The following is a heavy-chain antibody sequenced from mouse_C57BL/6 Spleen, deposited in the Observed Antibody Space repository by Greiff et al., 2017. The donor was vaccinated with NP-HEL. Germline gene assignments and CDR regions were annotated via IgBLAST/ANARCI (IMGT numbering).Heavy chain of an antibody. Sequence: QVQLQQPGTELVKPGASVKLSCKASGYTFTSYWMHWVKQRPGQGLEWLGNINPSNGGTNYNEKFKSKATLTVDKSTSTAYMQLSSLTSEETEVYEWARWGGGAPYAMDYGGQGTSGTVSS. V-gene: IGHV1-53*01. CDR1: GYTFTSYW. CDR3: ARWGGGAPYAMDY. J-gene: IGHJ4*01. CDR2: INPSNGGT.